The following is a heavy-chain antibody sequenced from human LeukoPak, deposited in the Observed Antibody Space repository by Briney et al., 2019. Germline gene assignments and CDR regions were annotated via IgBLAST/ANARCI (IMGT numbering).Heavy chain of an antibody. CDR2: IIPIFGTA. CDR1: GYTFTSYG. CDR3: ARMCHCTNGVCYTCPDY. V-gene: IGHV1-69*05. D-gene: IGHD2-8*01. Sequence: ASVKVSCKASGYTFTSYGISWVRQATGQGLEWMGGIIPIFGTANYAQKFQGRVTITTDESTSTAYMELSSLRSEDTAVYYCARMCHCTNGVCYTCPDYWGQGTLVTVSS. J-gene: IGHJ4*02.